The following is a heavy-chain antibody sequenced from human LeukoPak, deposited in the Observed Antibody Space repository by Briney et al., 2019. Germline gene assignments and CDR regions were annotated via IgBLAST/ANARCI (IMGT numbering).Heavy chain of an antibody. J-gene: IGHJ4*02. D-gene: IGHD3-16*02. CDR2: IYYSGST. CDR1: GGSISSFY. Sequence: SETLSLTCTVSGGSISSFYWSWIRQPPGKGLEWVGYIYYSGSTNYNPSLKSRVTISVDTSKNQFSLKLSSVTAANTAVYYCATTGVYYDYVWGSYRPTYYFDYWGQGTLVTVSS. V-gene: IGHV4-59*01. CDR3: ATTGVYYDYVWGSYRPTYYFDY.